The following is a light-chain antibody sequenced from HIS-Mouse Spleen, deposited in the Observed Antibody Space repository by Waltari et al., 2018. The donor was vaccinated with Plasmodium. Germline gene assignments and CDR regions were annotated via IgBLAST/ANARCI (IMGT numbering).Light chain of an antibody. CDR3: CSYAGSSTNWV. CDR1: SSDVGSYNL. V-gene: IGLV2-23*01. CDR2: EGS. J-gene: IGLJ3*02. Sequence: QSALTQPASVSGSPGQSITISCTGTSSDVGSYNLVSCYQQHPGKAPKLMIYEGSKRPSGFSHRFSGSKSGNTASRTIAGLQAEDEADYYCCSYAGSSTNWVFGGGTKLTVL.